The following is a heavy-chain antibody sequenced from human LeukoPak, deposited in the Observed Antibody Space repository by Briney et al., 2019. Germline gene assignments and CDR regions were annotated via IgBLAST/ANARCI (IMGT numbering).Heavy chain of an antibody. CDR1: GFIFSTYG. J-gene: IGHJ5*02. V-gene: IGHV3-30*02. D-gene: IGHD6-19*01. CDR3: ARDSSGWYHWFDP. Sequence: GGSLRLSCAASGFIFSTYGMYWVRQAPGKGLEWVAFIRYDGIKKYYADSVKGRFTISRDNNKNSLHLQMNSLRVEDTAIYYCARDSSGWYHWFDPWGQGTLVTVSS. CDR2: IRYDGIKK.